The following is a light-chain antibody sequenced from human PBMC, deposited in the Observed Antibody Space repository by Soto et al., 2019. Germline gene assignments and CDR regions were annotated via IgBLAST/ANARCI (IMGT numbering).Light chain of an antibody. CDR1: QTIYDY. J-gene: IGKJ1*01. CDR2: AAS. Sequence: DIQMTQSPSSLSASVGDRVTITCRASQTIYDYVTWFQRRPGKSPNLLIYAASTLQSGVPSRFSGGGSGTDFTLTISSLQSEDFAVYYWQKYNNWPPWTFGQGTKVDIK. CDR3: QKYNNWPPWT. V-gene: IGKV1-16*01.